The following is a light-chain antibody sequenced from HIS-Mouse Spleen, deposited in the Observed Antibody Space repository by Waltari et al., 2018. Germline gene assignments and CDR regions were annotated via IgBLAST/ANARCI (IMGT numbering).Light chain of an antibody. CDR3: QQYGSSPPYT. Sequence: EIVLTQSPGTLSLSPGERATLLCRARQSGGSSYLAWYQQKPGQAPRLLIYGASSRATGIPDRFSGSGSGTDFTLTISRLEPEDFAVYYCQQYGSSPPYTFGQGTKLEIK. CDR2: GAS. CDR1: QSGGSSY. J-gene: IGKJ2*01. V-gene: IGKV3-20*01.